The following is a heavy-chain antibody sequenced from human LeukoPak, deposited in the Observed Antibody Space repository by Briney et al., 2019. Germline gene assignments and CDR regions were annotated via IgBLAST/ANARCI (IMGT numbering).Heavy chain of an antibody. V-gene: IGHV1-18*01. J-gene: IGHJ6*03. CDR2: ISAYNGNT. D-gene: IGHD3-3*01. CDR1: GYTFTSYG. CDR3: ARVAFRVFGVVKHYYMDV. Sequence: ASVKVSCKASGYTFTSYGISWVRQAPGQGLEWMGWISAYNGNTNYAQKLQGRVTMTTDTSTSTAYMELRSLRSDDTAVYYCARVAFRVFGVVKHYYMDVWGKGTTVTVSS.